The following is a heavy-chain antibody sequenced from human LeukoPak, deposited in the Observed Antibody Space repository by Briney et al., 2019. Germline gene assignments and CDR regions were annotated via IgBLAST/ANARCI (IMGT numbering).Heavy chain of an antibody. V-gene: IGHV4-34*01. CDR3: ARGRRVVPAAKRGNWFDP. J-gene: IGHJ5*02. CDR2: INHSGST. Sequence: SETLSLTCAVYGGSFSGYYWSWIRQPPGKGLEWIGEINHSGSTNYNPSLKSRVTISVDTSKNQFSLKLSSVTAADTAVYYCARGRRVVPAAKRGNWFDPWGQGTLVTVSS. CDR1: GGSFSGYY. D-gene: IGHD2-2*01.